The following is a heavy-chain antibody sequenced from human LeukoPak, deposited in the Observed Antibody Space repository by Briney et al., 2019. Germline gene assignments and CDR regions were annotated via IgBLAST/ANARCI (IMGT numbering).Heavy chain of an antibody. J-gene: IGHJ3*02. Sequence: PGGSLRLSCAASGFTFSSYAMHWVRQAPGKGLEWVAVISYDGSNKYYADSVKGRFTISRDNSKNTLYLQMNSLRAEDTAVYYCARPIITMVRGYAFDIWGQGTMVTVSS. CDR2: ISYDGSNK. CDR3: ARPIITMVRGYAFDI. V-gene: IGHV3-30*04. CDR1: GFTFSSYA. D-gene: IGHD3-10*01.